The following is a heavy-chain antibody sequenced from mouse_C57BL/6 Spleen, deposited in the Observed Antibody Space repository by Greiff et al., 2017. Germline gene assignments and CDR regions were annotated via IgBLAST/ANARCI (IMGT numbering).Heavy chain of an antibody. CDR3: ARNHALYAMDY. J-gene: IGHJ4*01. CDR2: IWSGGSK. V-gene: IGHV2-2*01. Sequence: QVQLKESGPGLVQPSQSLSITCTVSGFSLTSYGVHWVRQSPGKGLEWLGVIWSGGSKDYNAAFISRLSISKDNSKSQVFFKMNSLQADDTAIYYCARNHALYAMDYWGQGTSVTVSS. CDR1: GFSLTSYG.